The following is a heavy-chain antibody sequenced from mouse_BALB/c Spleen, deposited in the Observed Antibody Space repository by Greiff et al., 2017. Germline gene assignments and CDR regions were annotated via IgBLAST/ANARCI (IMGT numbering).Heavy chain of an antibody. CDR1: GFNIKDTY. Sequence: EVKLQESGAELVKPGASVKLSCTASGFNIKDTYMHWVKQRPEQGLEWIGRIDPANGNTKYDPKFQGKATITADTSSNTAYLQLSSLTSEDTAVYYCARDGNYLYWYFDVWGAGTTVTVSS. J-gene: IGHJ1*01. CDR3: ARDGNYLYWYFDV. V-gene: IGHV14-3*02. CDR2: IDPANGNT. D-gene: IGHD2-1*01.